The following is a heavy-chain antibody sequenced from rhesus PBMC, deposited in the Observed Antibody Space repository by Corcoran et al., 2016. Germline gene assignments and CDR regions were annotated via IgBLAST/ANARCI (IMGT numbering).Heavy chain of an antibody. Sequence: EVQLVQSGAEVKRPGESLKISCKTSGYSFTNYWISWVRQMPGKGLELMGAIDPSDSDSRYPPSFQGQVTISADNSISTAYLQWSSLKASDTATYYCARGWGTVTVFDFWGQGLRVTVSS. V-gene: IGHV5-2*01. J-gene: IGHJ3*01. CDR2: IDPSDSDS. CDR1: GYSFTNYW. CDR3: ARGWGTVTVFDF. D-gene: IGHD4-23*01.